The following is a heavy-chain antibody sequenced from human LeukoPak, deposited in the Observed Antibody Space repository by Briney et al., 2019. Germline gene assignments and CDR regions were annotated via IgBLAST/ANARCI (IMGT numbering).Heavy chain of an antibody. CDR3: ARGAVVTAIAYNWFDP. D-gene: IGHD2-21*02. J-gene: IGHJ5*02. CDR2: IYTSGST. CDR1: GGSISSYY. Sequence: SETLSLTCTVSGGSISSYYWSGIRQPAGKGLEWIGRIYTSGSTNYNPSLKSRVTMSVDTSKNQFSLKLSSVTAADTAVYYCARGAVVTAIAYNWFDPWGQGTLVTVSS. V-gene: IGHV4-4*07.